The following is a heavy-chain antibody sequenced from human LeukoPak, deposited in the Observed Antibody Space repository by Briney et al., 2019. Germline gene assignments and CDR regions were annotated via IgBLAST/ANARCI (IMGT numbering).Heavy chain of an antibody. CDR2: ISPSGSTI. J-gene: IGHJ3*02. V-gene: IGHV3-11*04. Sequence: PGGSLRLSCTASGFTFSDYYMCWMRQAPGKGPEWVSFISPSGSTIYYSDSMKGRFTISRDNAKNSLNLQLDSLRAEDTAVYYCARVPSAMIVVGAFDIWGQGTMVTVSS. D-gene: IGHD3-22*01. CDR1: GFTFSDYY. CDR3: ARVPSAMIVVGAFDI.